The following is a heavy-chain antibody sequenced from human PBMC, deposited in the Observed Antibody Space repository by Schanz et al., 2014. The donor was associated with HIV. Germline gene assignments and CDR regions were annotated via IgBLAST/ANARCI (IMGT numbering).Heavy chain of an antibody. Sequence: DVQLFSSFLGLIQPGGSLRLSCAASGFSVTQGYISWVRQAPGKGLEWVSLIDHTGNTYYADSVKGRFTIFTDISDNTVHAQITSLRADDTAVYYCVRDRVGASARYVAFDIWGHGTMVTVSS. D-gene: IGHD1-26*01. CDR1: GFSVTQGY. V-gene: IGHV3-53*01. J-gene: IGHJ3*02. CDR2: IDHTGNT. CDR3: VRDRVGASARYVAFDI.